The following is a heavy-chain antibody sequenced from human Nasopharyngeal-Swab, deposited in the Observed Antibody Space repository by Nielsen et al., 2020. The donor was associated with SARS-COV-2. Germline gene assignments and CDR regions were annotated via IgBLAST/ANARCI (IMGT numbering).Heavy chain of an antibody. CDR3: AREGFLEWFNYYGMDV. V-gene: IGHV3-11*01. CDR1: GFTFSDYY. J-gene: IGHJ6*02. Sequence: LTCAASGFTFSDYYMSWIRQAPGKGLEWVSYISSSGSTIYYADSVKGRVTISRDNAKNSLYLQMNSLRAEDTAVYYCAREGFLEWFNYYGMDVWGQGTTVTVSS. D-gene: IGHD3-3*01. CDR2: ISSSGSTI.